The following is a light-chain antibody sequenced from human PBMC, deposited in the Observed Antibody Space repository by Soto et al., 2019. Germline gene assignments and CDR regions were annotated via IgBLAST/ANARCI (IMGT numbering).Light chain of an antibody. CDR1: QSVSSSY. V-gene: IGKV3-20*01. CDR3: QQYGSPPSRT. J-gene: IGKJ3*01. CDR2: GAS. Sequence: EIVLTQSPGTLSLSPGERATLSCRASQSVSSSYLAWYQQKPGQAPRLLIYGASSRATGIPDRFSGSGSGTDFTLTISRLETEDFAVYYCQQYGSPPSRTFGPGTKVDIK.